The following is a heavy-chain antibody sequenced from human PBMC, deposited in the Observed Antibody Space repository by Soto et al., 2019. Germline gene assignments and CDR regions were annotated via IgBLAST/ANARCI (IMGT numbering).Heavy chain of an antibody. CDR2: IDPSDSYT. Sequence: GASVKVSCKASGGTFSSYAISWVRQVSGGGLEWLGRIDPSDSYTKYNPSFQGHVTISADKSTSTAYLQWSSLRASDTAVYYCASHNFFCGGDCNSSGMDVWGQGTTVTVSS. V-gene: IGHV5-10-1*01. D-gene: IGHD2-21*02. CDR1: GGTFSSYA. J-gene: IGHJ6*02. CDR3: ASHNFFCGGDCNSSGMDV.